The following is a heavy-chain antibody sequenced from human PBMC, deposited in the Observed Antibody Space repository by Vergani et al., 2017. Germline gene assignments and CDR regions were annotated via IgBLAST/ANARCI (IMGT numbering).Heavy chain of an antibody. CDR1: GFTFSSYG. V-gene: IGHV3-30*18. CDR2: ISYDGSNK. Sequence: QVQLVESGGGVVQPGRSLRLSCAASGFTFSSYGMHWVRQAPGKGLEWVAVISYDGSNKYYADSVKGRFTISRDNSKNTLYLQMNSLRAEDTAVYYCAKDXRYCSSTSCDTERYYYYGMDVWGQGTTVTVSS. CDR3: AKDXRYCSSTSCDTERYYYYGMDV. J-gene: IGHJ6*02. D-gene: IGHD2-2*02.